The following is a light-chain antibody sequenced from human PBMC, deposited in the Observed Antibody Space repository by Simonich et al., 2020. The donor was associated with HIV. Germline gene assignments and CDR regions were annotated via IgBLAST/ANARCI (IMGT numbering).Light chain of an antibody. Sequence: DIVMTQSPDSLAVSLGERATINCKSNQSVLYSSNNKNYLAWYQQKPGQPPKLLIYWASTRDSGVPERFSASGSGTDFTLTISSLQAEDVAIYYCQQYYSTPPTFGQGTKVEIK. CDR2: WAS. CDR1: QSVLYSSNNKNY. CDR3: QQYYSTPPT. V-gene: IGKV4-1*01. J-gene: IGKJ1*01.